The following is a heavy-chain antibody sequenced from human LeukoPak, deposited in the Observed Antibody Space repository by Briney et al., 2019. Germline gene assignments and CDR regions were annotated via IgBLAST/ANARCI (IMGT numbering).Heavy chain of an antibody. CDR3: AKARGFCSGGSCYNPFDP. V-gene: IGHV3-23*01. CDR1: GFTFPNYA. D-gene: IGHD2-15*01. Sequence: GGSLRLSCAASGFTFPNYAMTWVGLAPGKWLESVSAITSSGGNTYYADSVKGRFTISRDNSKSTLYLQMNSLGADDTAVYYCAKARGFCSGGSCYNPFDPWGEGTLVTVSS. J-gene: IGHJ5*02. CDR2: ITSSGGNT.